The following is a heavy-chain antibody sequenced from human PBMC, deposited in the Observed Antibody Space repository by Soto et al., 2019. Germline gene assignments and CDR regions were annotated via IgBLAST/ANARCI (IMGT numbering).Heavy chain of an antibody. V-gene: IGHV4-34*01. J-gene: IGHJ4*02. D-gene: IGHD2-8*02. CDR3: AIGKITGLFDY. Sequence: QVQLQQWGAGLLKPSETLSLTCAVYGGSFSGYYWTWIRQPPGTGLEWIGEINHSGSTNYNPSLKSRVTRSVDTSKNHFSLKLTSVTAADTAVYYCAIGKITGLFDYWGQGTLVTVSS. CDR2: INHSGST. CDR1: GGSFSGYY.